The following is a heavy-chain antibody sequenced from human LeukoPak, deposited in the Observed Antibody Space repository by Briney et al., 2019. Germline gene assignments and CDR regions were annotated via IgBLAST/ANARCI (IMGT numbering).Heavy chain of an antibody. J-gene: IGHJ5*02. CDR1: GGSISSYY. CDR2: VFYSGST. V-gene: IGHV4-59*01. CDR3: ARVSGWKFDP. D-gene: IGHD6-19*01. Sequence: RASETLSLTCTVSGGSISSYYWSWIRQPPGKGLEWIGYVFYSGSTNYNPSLQSRVTISVDTSKNQFSLKLSSVTAADTAVYYCARVSGWKFDPWGQGTLVTVSS.